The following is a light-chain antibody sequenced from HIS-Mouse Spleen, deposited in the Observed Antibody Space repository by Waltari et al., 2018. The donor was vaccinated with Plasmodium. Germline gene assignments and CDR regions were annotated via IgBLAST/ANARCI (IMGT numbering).Light chain of an antibody. CDR1: ALPKQS. CDR2: KDS. V-gene: IGLV3-25*03. Sequence: SYELTQPPSVSVSPGQTARITCSGDALPKQSDSWYQQKPGQAPVLVIYKDSERPSGIPERFSGSSSGTTVTLTISGVQAEDEADYYCQSADSSGTPNWVFGGGTKLTVL. CDR3: QSADSSGTPNWV. J-gene: IGLJ3*02.